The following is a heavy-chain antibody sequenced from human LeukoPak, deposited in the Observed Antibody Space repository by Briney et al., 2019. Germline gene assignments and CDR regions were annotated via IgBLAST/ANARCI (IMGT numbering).Heavy chain of an antibody. J-gene: IGHJ4*02. CDR2: IIAIFGTA. CDR3: ASIDWGYGDY. CDR1: GGTFSSYA. V-gene: IGHV1-69*05. Sequence: GSSVKVSCKASGGTFSSYAISWVRQAPGQGLEWMGRIIAIFGTANYAQKFQGRVTITTDESTSTAYMELSSLRSEDTAVYYCASIDWGYGDYWGQGTLVTVSS. D-gene: IGHD7-27*01.